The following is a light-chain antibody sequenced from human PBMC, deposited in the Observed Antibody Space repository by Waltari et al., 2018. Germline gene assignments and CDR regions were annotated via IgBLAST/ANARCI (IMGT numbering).Light chain of an antibody. CDR3: CSYAGRNAFV. CDR2: EGS. Sequence: QSALLHPASVSESPGQSITISCTGTSSDIGTYQHVSWYQQYPGQGPKVIIYEGSKRPSGVSDRFSGSKSGNTASLTISGLQAEDEADYYCCSYAGRNAFVFGGGTKLSVL. CDR1: SSDIGTYQH. J-gene: IGLJ2*01. V-gene: IGLV2-23*03.